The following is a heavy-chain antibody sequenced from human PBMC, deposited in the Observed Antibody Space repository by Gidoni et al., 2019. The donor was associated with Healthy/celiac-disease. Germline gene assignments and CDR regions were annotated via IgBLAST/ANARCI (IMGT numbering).Heavy chain of an antibody. CDR2: IIPILGIA. V-gene: IGHV1-69*08. J-gene: IGHJ3*02. D-gene: IGHD2-2*01. CDR1: GGTFSSYT. CDR3: ARETMRNAFDI. Sequence: QVQLVQSGAEVKKPGSSVKVSCKASGGTFSSYTISWVRQAPGQGLEWMGRIIPILGIANYAQKCQGRVTITADKSTSTAYMELSSLRSEDTAVYYCARETMRNAFDIWGQGTMVTVSS.